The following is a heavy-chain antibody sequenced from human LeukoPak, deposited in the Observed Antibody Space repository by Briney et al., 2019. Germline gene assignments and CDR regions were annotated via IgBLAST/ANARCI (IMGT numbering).Heavy chain of an antibody. CDR3: AKDTRPEINWAYYFDY. CDR1: GFTVSSNY. Sequence: GGSLRLSCAASGFTVSSNYMSWVRQAPGKGLEWVSVIYSGGSTYYADSVKGRFTISRDNAKNSLYLQMNSLRAEDTALYYCAKDTRPEINWAYYFDYWGQGTLVTVSS. V-gene: IGHV3-53*05. J-gene: IGHJ4*02. CDR2: IYSGGST. D-gene: IGHD7-27*01.